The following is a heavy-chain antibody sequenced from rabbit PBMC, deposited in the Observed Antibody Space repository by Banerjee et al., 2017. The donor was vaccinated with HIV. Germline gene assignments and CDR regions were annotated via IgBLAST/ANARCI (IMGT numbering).Heavy chain of an antibody. J-gene: IGHJ4*01. D-gene: IGHD4-1*01. CDR1: GFDFSRYY. V-gene: IGHV1S7*01. CDR2: IYAGKGRT. Sequence: QLKETGGGLVQPGGSLTLPCKVSGFDFSRYYMTWVRQAPGKGLEWIGIIYAGKGRTYYASWVNGRFTISSDNAQNTVDLQMNSLTAADTATYFCARDRGWLEPYFYLWGQGTLVTVS. CDR3: ARDRGWLEPYFYL.